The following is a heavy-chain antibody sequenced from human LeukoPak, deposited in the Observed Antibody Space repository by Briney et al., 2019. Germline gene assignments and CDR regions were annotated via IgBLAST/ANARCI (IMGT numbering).Heavy chain of an antibody. CDR3: ARPEVVTSWFDP. V-gene: IGHV4-39*01. CDR1: GGSISSSSYY. D-gene: IGHD4-23*01. CDR2: IYYSGST. Sequence: SETLSLTXTVSGGSISSSSYYWGWIGQPPGKGLEWIGSIYYSGSTYYNPSLKSRVTISVDTSKNQFSLKLSSVTAADTAVYYCARPEVVTSWFDPWGQGTLVTVSS. J-gene: IGHJ5*02.